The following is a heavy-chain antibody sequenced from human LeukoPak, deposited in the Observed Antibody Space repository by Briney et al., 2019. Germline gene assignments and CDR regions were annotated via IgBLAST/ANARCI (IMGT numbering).Heavy chain of an antibody. J-gene: IGHJ4*02. Sequence: PGGSLRLSCAASGFTFSSYAMHWVRQAPGKGLEWVAVISYDGSNKYYADSVKGRFTISRDNPKNTLYLQMNSLRAEDTAVYYCAREHYGDLYFDYWGQGTLVSVSS. V-gene: IGHV3-30-3*01. CDR3: AREHYGDLYFDY. CDR1: GFTFSSYA. D-gene: IGHD4-17*01. CDR2: ISYDGSNK.